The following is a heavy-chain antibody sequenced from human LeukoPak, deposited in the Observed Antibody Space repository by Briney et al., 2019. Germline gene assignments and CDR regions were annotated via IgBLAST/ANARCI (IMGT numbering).Heavy chain of an antibody. CDR3: ARCLYGSGSYYYQDWFDP. Sequence: ASVKVSCRASGYTFTSYGISWVRQAPGQGLEWRGWISAYNGNTNYAQKLQGRVTMTTDTSTSTAYMELRSLRSDDTAVYYCARCLYGSGSYYYQDWFDPWGQGTLVTVSS. CDR1: GYTFTSYG. J-gene: IGHJ5*02. D-gene: IGHD3-10*01. V-gene: IGHV1-18*04. CDR2: ISAYNGNT.